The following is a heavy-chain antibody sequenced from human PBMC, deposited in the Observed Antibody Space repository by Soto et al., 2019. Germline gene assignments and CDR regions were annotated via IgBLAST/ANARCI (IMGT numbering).Heavy chain of an antibody. CDR2: MNPNSGNT. CDR3: AKNGGYCSSTSCYNYYGMDV. V-gene: IGHV1-8*01. J-gene: IGHJ6*02. CDR1: GYTFTSYD. Sequence: ASVKVSCKASGYTFTSYDINWVRQATGQGLEWMGWMNPNSGNTGYAQKFQGRVAMTRNTSISTAYMELSSLRSEDTAVYYCAKNGGYCSSTSCYNYYGMDVWGQGTTVTVSS. D-gene: IGHD2-2*02.